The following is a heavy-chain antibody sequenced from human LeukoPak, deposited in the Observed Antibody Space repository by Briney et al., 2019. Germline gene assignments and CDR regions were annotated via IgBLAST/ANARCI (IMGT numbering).Heavy chain of an antibody. J-gene: IGHJ4*02. CDR3: ARDLDYGDPLDY. Sequence: PGGSLRLSCAASGFTFSSYSMNWVRQAPGKGLEWVSSISSSSSYIYYADSVKGRFTISRDNAKNSLYLQMNSLRAEDTAVYYCARDLDYGDPLDYWGQGTLVTVSS. CDR2: ISSSSSYI. D-gene: IGHD4-17*01. CDR1: GFTFSSYS. V-gene: IGHV3-21*01.